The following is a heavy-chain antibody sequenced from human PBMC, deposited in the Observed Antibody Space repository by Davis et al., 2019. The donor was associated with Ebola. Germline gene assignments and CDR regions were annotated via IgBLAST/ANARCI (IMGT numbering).Heavy chain of an antibody. V-gene: IGHV3-48*02. J-gene: IGHJ6*02. CDR1: GFTFSTYA. CDR2: ISSSSSTI. CDR3: ARDRQQFGMIVVVSGMDV. Sequence: GGSLRLSCAASGFTFSTYAMGWVRQAPEKGLEWVSYISSSSSTIYYADSVKGRFTISRDNAKNSLYLQMNSLRDEDTAVYYCARDRQQFGMIVVVSGMDVWGQGTTVTVSS. D-gene: IGHD3-22*01.